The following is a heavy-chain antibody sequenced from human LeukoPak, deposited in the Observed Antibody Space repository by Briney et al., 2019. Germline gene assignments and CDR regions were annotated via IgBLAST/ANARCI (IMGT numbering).Heavy chain of an antibody. V-gene: IGHV3-73*01. D-gene: IGHD3-22*01. J-gene: IGHJ3*02. CDR2: IRNKAKSYAT. CDR3: THYYGSSGYYGAFDI. CDR1: GFSFKNAW. Sequence: PGRSLRLSCAASGFSFKNAWMSWVRQASGKGLEWVGRIRNKAKSYATAYAESVKGRFTISRDDSKNTACLQVNSLKTEDTAVYYCTHYYGSSGYYGAFDIWGQGTMVTVSS.